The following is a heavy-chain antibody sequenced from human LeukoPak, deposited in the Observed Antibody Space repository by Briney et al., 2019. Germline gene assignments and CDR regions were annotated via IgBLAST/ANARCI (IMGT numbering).Heavy chain of an antibody. Sequence: SETLSLTCTVSGGSISSYYWGWIRQPPGKGLEWIGSIYYRGSTYYNPSLKSRLTISVDTSKNQFSLKLSSVAAADTAVYYCAREWTNYGVDYWGQGTLVTVSS. J-gene: IGHJ4*02. D-gene: IGHD4/OR15-4a*01. CDR2: IYYRGST. CDR3: AREWTNYGVDY. CDR1: GGSISSYY. V-gene: IGHV4-39*07.